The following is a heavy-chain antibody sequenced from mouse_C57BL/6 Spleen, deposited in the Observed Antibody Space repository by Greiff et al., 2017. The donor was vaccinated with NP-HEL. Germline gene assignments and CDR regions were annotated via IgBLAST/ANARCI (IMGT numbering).Heavy chain of an antibody. D-gene: IGHD1-1*01. CDR1: GYTFTSYW. CDR3: ARPDYYGSSPFAY. CDR2: IYPGNSDT. V-gene: IGHV1-5*01. Sequence: EVQLQQSGPVLARPGASVKMSCKTSGYTFTSYWMHWVKQRPGQGLEWIGAIYPGNSDTSYNQKFKGKAKLTAVTSASTAYMELSSLTNEDSAVYYCARPDYYGSSPFAYWGQGTLVTVSA. J-gene: IGHJ3*01.